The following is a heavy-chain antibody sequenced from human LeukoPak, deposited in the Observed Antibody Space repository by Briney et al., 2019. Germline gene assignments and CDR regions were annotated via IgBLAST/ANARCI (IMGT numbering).Heavy chain of an antibody. CDR1: GFTFSSYA. CDR3: AKASRGYYYYYYMDV. J-gene: IGHJ6*03. V-gene: IGHV3-23*01. D-gene: IGHD5-12*01. CDR2: ISGSGGST. Sequence: GGSLRLSCAASGFTFSSYAMSWVRQAPGKGLEWASAISGSGGSTYYADSVKGRFTISRDNSKNTLYLQMNSLRAEDTAVYYCAKASRGYYYYYYMDVWGKGTTVTVSS.